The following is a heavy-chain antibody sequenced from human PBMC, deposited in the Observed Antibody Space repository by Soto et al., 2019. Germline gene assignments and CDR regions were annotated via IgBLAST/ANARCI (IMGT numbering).Heavy chain of an antibody. Sequence: GGSLRLSCAASGFTFSSYAMSWVRQAPGKGLEWVSAISGSGGSTYYADSVKGRSTISRDNSKNTLYLQMNSLRAEDTAVYYCAKGLNWNYKYYFDYWGQGTLVTVSS. CDR2: ISGSGGST. D-gene: IGHD1-7*01. J-gene: IGHJ4*02. CDR1: GFTFSSYA. V-gene: IGHV3-23*01. CDR3: AKGLNWNYKYYFDY.